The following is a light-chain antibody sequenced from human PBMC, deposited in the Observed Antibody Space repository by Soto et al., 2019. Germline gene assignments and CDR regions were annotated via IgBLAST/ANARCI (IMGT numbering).Light chain of an antibody. Sequence: DVVMTQSPLSLSVTLGQPASISCRSSQGLVYSDGNTFLNWFHQRPGQSPWRLIYQVSNRDSGVPDRFSGSGSGTDYTLTIRRVEAEDVGIYYCVQGTHWPWTFGQGTKVEIK. CDR3: VQGTHWPWT. CDR1: QGLVYSDGNTF. V-gene: IGKV2-30*01. CDR2: QVS. J-gene: IGKJ1*01.